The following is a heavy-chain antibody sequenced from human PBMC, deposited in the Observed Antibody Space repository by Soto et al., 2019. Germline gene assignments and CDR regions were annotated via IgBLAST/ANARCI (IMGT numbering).Heavy chain of an antibody. V-gene: IGHV3-15*07. CDR2: IKSKTDGGTT. D-gene: IGHD3-22*01. Sequence: GGSLRLTCAASVFTFSNAWMNWFRQAPGKGLEWVGRIKSKTDGGTTDYAAPVKGRFTISRDDSKNTLYLQMNSLKTEDTAVYYCTTDPVTMIVVVPSSGWGQGTLVTVSS. J-gene: IGHJ4*02. CDR1: VFTFSNAW. CDR3: TTDPVTMIVVVPSSG.